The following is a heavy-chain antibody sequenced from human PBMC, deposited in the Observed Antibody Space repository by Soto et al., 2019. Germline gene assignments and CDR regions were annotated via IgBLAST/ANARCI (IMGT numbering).Heavy chain of an antibody. V-gene: IGHV3-30-3*01. CDR1: GFTFSSYA. Sequence: QPGGSLRLSCAASGFTFSSYAMHWVRQAPGKGLEWVAVISYDGSNKYYADSVKGRFTISRDNSKNTLYLQMNSLRAEDTAVYYCARDRLTGRSYSSSSGFYYYYYYGMDVWGQGTTVTVSS. D-gene: IGHD6-6*01. CDR2: ISYDGSNK. J-gene: IGHJ6*02. CDR3: ARDRLTGRSYSSSSGFYYYYYYGMDV.